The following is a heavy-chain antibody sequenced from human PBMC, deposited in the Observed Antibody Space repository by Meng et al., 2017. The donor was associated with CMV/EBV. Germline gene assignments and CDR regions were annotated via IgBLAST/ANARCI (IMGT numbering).Heavy chain of an antibody. J-gene: IGHJ4*02. CDR3: ARETRYCSSTSCLYGVDY. Sequence: ASVKVSCKASGYTFTSYGISWVRQAPGQGLEWMGWISAYNGNTNYAQKLQGRVTMTTDESTSTAYMELSSLRSEDTAVYYCARETRYCSSTSCLYGVDYWGQGTLVTVSS. D-gene: IGHD2-2*01. CDR1: GYTFTSYG. V-gene: IGHV1-18*01. CDR2: ISAYNGNT.